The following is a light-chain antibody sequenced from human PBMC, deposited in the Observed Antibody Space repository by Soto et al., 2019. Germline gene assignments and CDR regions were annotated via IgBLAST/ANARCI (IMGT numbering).Light chain of an antibody. Sequence: ENVLTKSPGTLSLSPGERATLSWRASQSVSSSYLAWYQQKPGQAPRLLIYGASSRATGIPDRFSGSGSGTDFTLTISSLETEDFAVYYCQQYGSSPSSLTFGGGTKVDIK. V-gene: IGKV3-20*01. CDR1: QSVSSSY. CDR3: QQYGSSPSSLT. CDR2: GAS. J-gene: IGKJ4*01.